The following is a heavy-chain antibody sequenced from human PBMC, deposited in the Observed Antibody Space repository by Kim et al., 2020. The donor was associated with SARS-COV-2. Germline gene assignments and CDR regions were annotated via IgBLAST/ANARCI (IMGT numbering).Heavy chain of an antibody. CDR2: ISYDGSNK. Sequence: GGSLRLSCAASGFTFSSYGMHWVRQAPGKGLEWVAVISYDGSNKYYADSVKGRFTISRDNSKNTLYLQMNSLRAEDTAVYYCARASYGDLDFDYWGQGTLVTVSS. V-gene: IGHV3-33*05. D-gene: IGHD4-17*01. CDR1: GFTFSSYG. J-gene: IGHJ4*02. CDR3: ARASYGDLDFDY.